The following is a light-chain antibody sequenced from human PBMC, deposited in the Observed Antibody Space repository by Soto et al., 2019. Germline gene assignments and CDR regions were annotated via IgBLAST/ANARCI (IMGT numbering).Light chain of an antibody. CDR1: TIDDGTSNY. J-gene: IGLJ1*01. V-gene: IGLV2-11*01. CDR2: DVS. CDR3: CSYAVTFYV. Sequence: QSVLTQPRSVFGSPGQSVTISCTGPTIDDGTSNYVSWYQQHPGKVPKLMIYDVSERPSGVPDRFSGSKSGNTASLTISGLQPEDEDDYYCCSYAVTFYVSGTGTKVTVL.